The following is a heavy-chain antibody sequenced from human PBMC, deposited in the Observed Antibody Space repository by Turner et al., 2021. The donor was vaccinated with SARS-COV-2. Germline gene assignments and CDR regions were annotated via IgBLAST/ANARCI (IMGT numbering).Heavy chain of an antibody. Sequence: QVQLVQSGAEVKKPGASVKVSCHSSGYSFTSYGMHWVRQAPGQRREWMGWIKAGNGNTKYSQKSQGRVTITRDTSASTAYMELSSLRSEGTAVYYWSRAGGMSIAVAVVDYGMDVWGQGTTVTVSS. CDR2: IKAGNGNT. D-gene: IGHD6-19*01. CDR1: GYSFTSYG. J-gene: IGHJ6*02. CDR3: SRAGGMSIAVAVVDYGMDV. V-gene: IGHV1-3*01.